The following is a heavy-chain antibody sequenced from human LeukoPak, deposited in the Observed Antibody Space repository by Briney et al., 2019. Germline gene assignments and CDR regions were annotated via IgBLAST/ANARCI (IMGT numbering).Heavy chain of an antibody. CDR1: GYTFTNYG. CDR3: ARGWELSI. V-gene: IGHV1-18*01. Sequence: ASVKVSCKASGYTFTNYGISWVRQAPGQGPEWMGWISTYNGNTNYAQKLQDRVTMATDTSTSTAYMELRSLRSDDTALYYCARGWELSIWGQGTMVTVSS. CDR2: ISTYNGNT. D-gene: IGHD3-10*01. J-gene: IGHJ3*02.